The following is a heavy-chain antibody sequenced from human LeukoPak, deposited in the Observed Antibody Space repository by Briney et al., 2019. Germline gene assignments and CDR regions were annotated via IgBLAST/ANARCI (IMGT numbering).Heavy chain of an antibody. J-gene: IGHJ4*02. CDR1: GFAVSRNY. CDR2: MNQDGSEK. CDR3: ARGGELLRPADY. Sequence: GGSLRLSCAASGFAVSRNYMTWVRQAPGKGLEWVANMNQDGSEKYYVDSVKGRFTISRDNAKNSLYLQMNNLRAEDTAVYYCARGGELLRPADYWGQGTLVTVSS. D-gene: IGHD1-26*01. V-gene: IGHV3-7*01.